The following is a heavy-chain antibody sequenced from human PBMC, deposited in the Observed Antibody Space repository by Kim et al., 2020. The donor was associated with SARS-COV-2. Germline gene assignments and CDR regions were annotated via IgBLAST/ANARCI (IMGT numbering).Heavy chain of an antibody. CDR2: INPSGGST. Sequence: ASVKVSCKASGYTFTSYYMHWVRQAPGQGLEWMGIINPSGGSTSYAQKFQGRVTMTRDTSTSTVYMELSSLRSEDTAVYYCARGAYCSSTSCYYGKTVYYYYGMDVGGQGTTVTVS. V-gene: IGHV1-46*01. CDR3: ARGAYCSSTSCYYGKTVYYYYGMDV. J-gene: IGHJ6*02. D-gene: IGHD2-2*01. CDR1: GYTFTSYY.